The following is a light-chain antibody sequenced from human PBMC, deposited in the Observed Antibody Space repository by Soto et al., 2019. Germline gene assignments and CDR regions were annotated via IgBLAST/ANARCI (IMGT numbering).Light chain of an antibody. CDR2: DAS. J-gene: IGKJ1*01. CDR1: HSVGNN. CDR3: QQRFFWPLT. V-gene: IGKV3-11*01. Sequence: VLTQSPATLSSSPGERATLSCRASHSVGNNLAWYQQRPGQRPRLLIYDASNRATGIPAKFSGSGSDTDFTLTISSLEPEDFAVYYCQQRFFWPLTFGQGTRVEI.